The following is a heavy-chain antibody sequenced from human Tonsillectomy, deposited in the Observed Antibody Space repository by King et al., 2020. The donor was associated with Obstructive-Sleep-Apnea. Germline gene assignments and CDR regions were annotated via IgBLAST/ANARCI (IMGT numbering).Heavy chain of an antibody. Sequence: VQLVESGGGLVQPGRSLRLSCAASGFTFDDYAMHWVRHAPGKGLEWVSGISWNSGSICYADSVKGRFTISRDNAKTSLYLQMNSLRAEDTALYYCAKDIGYYGSGTYYDYWGQGTLVAVSS. CDR3: AKDIGYYGSGTYYDY. CDR2: ISWNSGSI. D-gene: IGHD3-10*01. V-gene: IGHV3-9*01. J-gene: IGHJ4*02. CDR1: GFTFDDYA.